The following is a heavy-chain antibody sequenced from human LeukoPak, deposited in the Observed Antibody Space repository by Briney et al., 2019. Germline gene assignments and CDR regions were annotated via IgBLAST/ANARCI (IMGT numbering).Heavy chain of an antibody. CDR1: GYSIRSGYY. CDR3: ARLSSSGEDYFDY. J-gene: IGHJ4*02. Sequence: SETLSLTCTVSGYSIRSGYYWGWIRQPPRKGLEWIGSIYHSGITYYNPSLKSRVTISVDKSKNQFSLKLSSVTAADTAVYYCARLSSSGEDYFDYWGQGTLVTVSS. V-gene: IGHV4-38-2*02. D-gene: IGHD3-22*01. CDR2: IYHSGIT.